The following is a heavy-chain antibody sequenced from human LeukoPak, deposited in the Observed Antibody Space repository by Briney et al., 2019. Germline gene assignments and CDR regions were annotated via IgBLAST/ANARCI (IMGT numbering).Heavy chain of an antibody. Sequence: SETLSLTCAVYGGSFSGYYWSWIRQPPGKGLEWIGEINHSGSTNYNPSLKSRVTISVDTSKNQFSPKLSSVTAADTAVYYCARGGEEYSSSWYRLFDYWGQGTLVTVSS. J-gene: IGHJ4*02. CDR2: INHSGST. D-gene: IGHD6-13*01. V-gene: IGHV4-34*01. CDR1: GGSFSGYY. CDR3: ARGGEEYSSSWYRLFDY.